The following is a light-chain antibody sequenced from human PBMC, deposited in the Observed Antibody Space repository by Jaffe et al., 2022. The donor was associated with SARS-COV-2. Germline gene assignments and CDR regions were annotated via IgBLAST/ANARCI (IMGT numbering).Light chain of an antibody. CDR3: ASYTRINTFYV. CDR1: SSDVGGYNR. CDR2: EVS. Sequence: QSALTQPPSVSGSPGQSVTISCTGTSSDVGGYNRVSWYQQPPGTAPKLMIHEVSNRPSGVPDRFSGSKSGNTASLTIAGLQAEDEADYYCASYTRINTFYVFGTGTKVIVL. J-gene: IGLJ1*01. V-gene: IGLV2-18*02.